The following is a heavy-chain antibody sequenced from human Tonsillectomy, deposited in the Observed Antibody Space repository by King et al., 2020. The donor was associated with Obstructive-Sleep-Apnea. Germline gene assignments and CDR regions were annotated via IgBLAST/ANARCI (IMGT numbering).Heavy chain of an antibody. Sequence: VQLQESGGGVVQPGRSLRLSCEASGFTFSSYGMHWVRQAPGKGLEWVSFIRYDGNNKYYAGSVKGRFTISRDNTKNTLYLQMDDLRTEDTAVYYCAKDAAITGTLDYWGQGILVTVSS. D-gene: IGHD1-7*01. CDR1: GFTFSSYG. CDR2: IRYDGNNK. V-gene: IGHV3-30*02. CDR3: AKDAAITGTLDY. J-gene: IGHJ4*02.